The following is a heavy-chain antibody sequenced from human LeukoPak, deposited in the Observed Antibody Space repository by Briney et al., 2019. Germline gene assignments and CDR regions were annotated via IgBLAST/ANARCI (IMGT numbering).Heavy chain of an antibody. CDR3: ARPYDFWSGYHQYFQH. D-gene: IGHD3-3*01. CDR1: GGTFSSYA. J-gene: IGHJ1*01. V-gene: IGHV1-69*01. Sequence: LVKVSCKASGGTFSSYAISWVRQAPGQGLEWMGGIIPIFGTANYAQKFQGRVTITADESTSTAYMELSSLRSEDTAVYYCARPYDFWSGYHQYFQHWGQGTLVTVSS. CDR2: IIPIFGTA.